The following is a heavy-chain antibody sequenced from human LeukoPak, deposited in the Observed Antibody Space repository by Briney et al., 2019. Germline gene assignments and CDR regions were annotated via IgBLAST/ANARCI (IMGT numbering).Heavy chain of an antibody. CDR2: ISSNGGGT. D-gene: IGHD3-22*01. J-gene: IGHJ3*02. CDR3: ARGHYYYDSSGYLRDYDAFDI. V-gene: IGHV3-64*01. Sequence: GGSLRLSCAASGFTFSTYSMHWVRQAPGKGLEYVSAISSNGGGTYYANSVKGRFTISRDNSKNTLYLQMGSLRAEDTAVYYCARGHYYYDSSGYLRDYDAFDIWGQGTMVTVSS. CDR1: GFTFSTYS.